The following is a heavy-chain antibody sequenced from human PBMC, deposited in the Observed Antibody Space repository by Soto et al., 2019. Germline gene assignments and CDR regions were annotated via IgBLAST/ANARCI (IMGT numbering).Heavy chain of an antibody. D-gene: IGHD2-2*01. Sequence: GGSLRLSGSASGFTFSSYSMHWVRQAPWKGLEYVSAISSNGVSTYYADSVKGRFTISRDNSKNTLYLQMSSLRAEDTAVYYCVKGHHAISPFDYWGRGTLLPVSS. CDR2: ISSNGVST. CDR1: GFTFSSYS. CDR3: VKGHHAISPFDY. J-gene: IGHJ4*02. V-gene: IGHV3-64D*06.